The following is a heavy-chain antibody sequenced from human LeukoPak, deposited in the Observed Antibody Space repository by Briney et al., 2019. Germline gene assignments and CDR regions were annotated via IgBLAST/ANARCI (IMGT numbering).Heavy chain of an antibody. V-gene: IGHV3-74*01. Sequence: GGSLRLSCAASGFTFSSYWMHWVRQAPGKGLVWVSRINSDGSSTSYADSVKGRFTISRDNAKNTLYLQMNSLRAEDTAVYYCARESGGSGWHVDYWGQGTLVTVSS. D-gene: IGHD6-19*01. J-gene: IGHJ4*02. CDR3: ARESGGSGWHVDY. CDR2: INSDGSST. CDR1: GFTFSSYW.